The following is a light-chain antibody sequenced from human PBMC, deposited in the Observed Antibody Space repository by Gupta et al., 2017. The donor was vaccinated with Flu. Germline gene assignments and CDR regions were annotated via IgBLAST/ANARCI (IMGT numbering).Light chain of an antibody. Sequence: DIQLTQSPSSLSASVGDRVTITCQASQDITNYLNWYQQKPGKAPKLLIYDASKWETGVPSRFSGSGSGTHFTFTINSLQPEDVGTYYCQHENNLLNPVGQGTKM. CDR2: DAS. CDR3: QHENNLLNP. V-gene: IGKV1-33*01. J-gene: IGKJ2*01. CDR1: QDITNY.